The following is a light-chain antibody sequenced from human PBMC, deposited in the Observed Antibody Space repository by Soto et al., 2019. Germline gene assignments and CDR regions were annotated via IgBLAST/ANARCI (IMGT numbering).Light chain of an antibody. CDR2: AAT. CDR3: QQSYSLPVWR. Sequence: DLQITQSRSSVYVCVVRIVTITCRASQRIGPYVNWYQQKPGKPPKLLISAATNLADGVPSRFGGIGSGTDFTLSVSSLQPEGFATYYSQQSYSLPVWRVGQGTKVDIK. V-gene: IGKV1-39*01. J-gene: IGKJ1*01. CDR1: QRIGPY.